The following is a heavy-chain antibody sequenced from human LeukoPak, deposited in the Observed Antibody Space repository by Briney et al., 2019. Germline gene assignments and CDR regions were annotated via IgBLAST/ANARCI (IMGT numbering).Heavy chain of an antibody. CDR2: IDTSSSTM. V-gene: IGHV3-48*02. CDR3: AREDDSWGPNNLDL. Sequence: GGPLRLSCAPSAFTFSDYSMNWVRQAPGKGLEWISYIDTSSSTMYYADSVMGRFTLSRDNAKESLYLQMNSLRDEDTAVYYCAREDDSWGPNNLDLWGQGTMGTVSS. J-gene: IGHJ3*01. CDR1: AFTFSDYS. D-gene: IGHD7-27*01.